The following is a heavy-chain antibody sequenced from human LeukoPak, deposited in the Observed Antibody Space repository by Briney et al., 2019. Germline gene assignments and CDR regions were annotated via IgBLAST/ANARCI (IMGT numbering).Heavy chain of an antibody. CDR2: ISGSGGST. CDR3: AKDIGYCSSTSCWGLDY. D-gene: IGHD2-2*01. CDR1: GFTFSSYA. J-gene: IGHJ4*02. Sequence: GGSLRLSCAASGFTFSSYAMSWVRQAPGKGLEWVSAISGSGGSTYNADSVKGRFTISRDNSKNTLYLQMNSLRAEDTAVYYCAKDIGYCSSTSCWGLDYWGQGTLVTVSS. V-gene: IGHV3-23*01.